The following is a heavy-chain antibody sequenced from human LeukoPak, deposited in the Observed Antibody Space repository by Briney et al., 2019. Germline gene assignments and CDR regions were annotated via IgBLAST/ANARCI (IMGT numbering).Heavy chain of an antibody. CDR3: ARVAAAFKVAGHFDY. Sequence: ASVKVSCTASGYTFTGYYMHWVRQAPGQGLEWMGWINPNSGGTNYAQKFQGRVTMTRDTSISTAYMELSRLRSDDTAVYYCARVAAAFKVAGHFDYWGQGTLVTVSS. V-gene: IGHV1-2*02. J-gene: IGHJ4*02. CDR2: INPNSGGT. CDR1: GYTFTGYY. D-gene: IGHD6-19*01.